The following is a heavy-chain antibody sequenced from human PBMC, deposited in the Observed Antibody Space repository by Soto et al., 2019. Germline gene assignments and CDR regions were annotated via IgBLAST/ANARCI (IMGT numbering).Heavy chain of an antibody. CDR2: IYYSGST. J-gene: IGHJ4*02. D-gene: IGHD3-22*01. CDR3: ARLSVDYDRYYFDY. CDR1: GGSISNYY. V-gene: IGHV4-59*08. Sequence: SETLSLTCTVSGGSISNYYWTWIRQPPGKGLEWIGYIYYSGSTNYNPSLKSRVTISVDTSKNQFSLKLSSVTAADTAVYYCARLSVDYDRYYFDYWGQGTLVTVSS.